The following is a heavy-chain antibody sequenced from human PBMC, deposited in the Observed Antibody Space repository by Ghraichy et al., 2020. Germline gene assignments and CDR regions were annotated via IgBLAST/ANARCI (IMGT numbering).Heavy chain of an antibody. CDR2: ITDNGGTT. CDR3: AKFARDWPNEYLQH. CDR1: GFTFRTYA. V-gene: IGHV3-23*01. D-gene: IGHD3/OR15-3a*01. J-gene: IGHJ1*01. Sequence: GGSLRFSCVASGFTFRTYAMSWVRQAPGKGLEWVSAITDNGGTTYDAESVKGRFTISRDNSKNTLFLQMNSLRGEDTAVYYCAKFARDWPNEYLQHWGQGALVTVSS.